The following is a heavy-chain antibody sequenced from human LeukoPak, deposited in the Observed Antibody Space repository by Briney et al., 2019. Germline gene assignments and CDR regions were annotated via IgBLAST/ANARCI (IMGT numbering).Heavy chain of an antibody. J-gene: IGHJ4*02. CDR1: GFTFSSYS. V-gene: IGHV3-21*04. Sequence: GGSLRLSCAASGFTFSSYSMNWVRQAPGKGLEWVSAIDTSGSATYHADSVKGRFTISRDNSKNTLYLQMNSLRAEDTAVYYCAKDSPVLSFWGQGTLVTVSS. CDR2: IDTSGSAT. CDR3: AKDSPVLSF. D-gene: IGHD4/OR15-4a*01.